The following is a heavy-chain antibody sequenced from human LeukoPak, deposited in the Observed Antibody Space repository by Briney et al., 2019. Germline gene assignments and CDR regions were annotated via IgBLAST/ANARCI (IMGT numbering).Heavy chain of an antibody. CDR1: GGTFSSYA. CDR3: AREQGPYSSGWYRLDY. D-gene: IGHD6-19*01. V-gene: IGHV1-69*06. Sequence: SVKVSCKASGGTFSSYAISWVRQAPGQGLEWKGGIIPIFGTANYAQKFQGRVTITADKSTSTAYMELSSLRSEDTAVYYCAREQGPYSSGWYRLDYWGQGTLVTVSS. J-gene: IGHJ4*02. CDR2: IIPIFGTA.